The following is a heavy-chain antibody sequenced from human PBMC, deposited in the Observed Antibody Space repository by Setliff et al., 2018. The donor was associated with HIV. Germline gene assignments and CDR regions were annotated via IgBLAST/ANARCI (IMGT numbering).Heavy chain of an antibody. D-gene: IGHD6-13*01. CDR2: INHSGST. Sequence: PSETLSLTCAVSGYSVSSGFYWSWIRQPPGKGLEWIGEINHSGSTTYNPSLKSRVTISVDTSKNHFSLKLSSVTAADTAVYYCANFLPDTAAAGPRFDYWGQGTLVTVSS. CDR1: GYSVSSGFY. J-gene: IGHJ4*02. V-gene: IGHV4-34*01. CDR3: ANFLPDTAAAGPRFDY.